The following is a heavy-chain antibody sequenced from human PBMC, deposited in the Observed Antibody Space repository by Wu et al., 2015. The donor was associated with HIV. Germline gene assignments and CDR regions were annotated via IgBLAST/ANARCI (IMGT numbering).Heavy chain of an antibody. Sequence: QVQLVQSGAEVKKPGASVKVSCKASGYTFTSYDINWVRQATGQGLEWMGWMNPNSGNTGYAQKFQGRVTMTRNTSISTAYMELSSLRSEDTAVYYCARYYPHYYGSGSYNWFDPWGQGTLVTVSS. CDR2: MNPNSGNT. CDR1: GYTFTSYD. V-gene: IGHV1-8*01. J-gene: IGHJ5*02. D-gene: IGHD3-10*01. CDR3: ARYYPHYYGSGSYNWFDP.